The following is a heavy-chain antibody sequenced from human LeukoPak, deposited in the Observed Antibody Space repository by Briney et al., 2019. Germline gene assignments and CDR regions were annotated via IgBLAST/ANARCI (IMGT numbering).Heavy chain of an antibody. D-gene: IGHD3-16*02. CDR1: GFTFSSYA. CDR3: ARGPNYVWGSYRYFDY. V-gene: IGHV3-30-3*01. Sequence: GGSLRLSCAASGFTFSSYAMHWVRQAPGKGLEWVAVISYDGSNKYYADSVKGRFTISRDNSKNTLYLQMNSLRAEDTAVYYCARGPNYVWGSYRYFDYWGQGTLVTVSS. CDR2: ISYDGSNK. J-gene: IGHJ4*02.